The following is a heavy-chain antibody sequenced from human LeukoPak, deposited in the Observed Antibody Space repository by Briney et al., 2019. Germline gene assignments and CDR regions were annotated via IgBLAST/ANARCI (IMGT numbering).Heavy chain of an antibody. D-gene: IGHD6-19*01. V-gene: IGHV3-7*01. CDR1: EFTFSSYW. J-gene: IGHJ4*02. CDR2: IKQDGSEK. CDR3: AREVAVAGLASDY. Sequence: GGSLRLSCAASEFTFSSYWMNWVRQAPGKGLEWVANIKQDGSEKYYVDSVKGRFTISRDNAKNSLYLQMNSLRAEDTAVYYCAREVAVAGLASDYWGQGTLVTVSS.